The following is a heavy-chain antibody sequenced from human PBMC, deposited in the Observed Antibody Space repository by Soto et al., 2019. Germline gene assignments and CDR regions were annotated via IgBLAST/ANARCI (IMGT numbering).Heavy chain of an antibody. D-gene: IGHD3-22*01. Sequence: PGGSLRLSCAASGFTFSSYGMHWVRQAPGKGLEWVAVISYDGSNKYYADSVKGRFTISRDNSKNTLYLQMNSLRAEDTAVYYCAKDYYDSSGYSGDAFDIWGRGTMVTVSS. CDR1: GFTFSSYG. CDR3: AKDYYDSSGYSGDAFDI. V-gene: IGHV3-30*18. J-gene: IGHJ3*02. CDR2: ISYDGSNK.